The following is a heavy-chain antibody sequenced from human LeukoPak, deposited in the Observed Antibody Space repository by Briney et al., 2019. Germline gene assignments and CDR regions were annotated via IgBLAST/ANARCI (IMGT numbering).Heavy chain of an antibody. CDR2: IWFDGSNK. CDR1: GFVFSDYG. J-gene: IGHJ6*02. V-gene: IGHV3-33*01. CDR3: ARDIPGPGNYYGMDV. Sequence: GRSLRLSCAASGFVFSDYGMHWVRQAPGKGLEWVAVIWFDGSNKYYGDSVKGRFTISRDNSKNTTYLQMDSLRVEDMAVYYCARDIPGPGNYYGMDVWGQGTTVSVSS.